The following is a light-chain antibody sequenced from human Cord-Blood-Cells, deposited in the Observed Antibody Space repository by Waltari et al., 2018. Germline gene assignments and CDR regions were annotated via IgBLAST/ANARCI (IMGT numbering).Light chain of an antibody. CDR2: DDS. CDR3: QVWDSSSDHYV. CDR1: NIGSKS. Sequence: SYVLTQPPSVSVAPGKTARITCGGNNIGSKSVHWYQQKPGQAPVLVVYDDSDRPSGSPGRFSGSNSGNTATLTIRRVEAGDEADYYCQVWDSSSDHYVFGTGTKVTVL. J-gene: IGLJ1*01. V-gene: IGLV3-21*03.